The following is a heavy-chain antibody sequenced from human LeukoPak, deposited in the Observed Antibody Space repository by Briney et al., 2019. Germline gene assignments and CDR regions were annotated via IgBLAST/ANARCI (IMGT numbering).Heavy chain of an antibody. J-gene: IGHJ4*02. D-gene: IGHD3-16*01. CDR1: GGSISSHDFY. V-gene: IGHV4-39*07. CDR3: ARGGLRAPLDY. Sequence: SETLSLTCIVSGGSISSHDFYWGWIRQPPGKGLEWIGTIHYSGSTYYNPSLKSRVTLSVDTSKNQFSLNVNSVTAADTAVYFCARGGLRAPLDYWGQGTLVTVSS. CDR2: IHYSGST.